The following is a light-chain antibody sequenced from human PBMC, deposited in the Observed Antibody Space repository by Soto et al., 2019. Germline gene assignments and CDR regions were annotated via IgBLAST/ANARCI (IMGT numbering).Light chain of an antibody. V-gene: IGLV1-40*01. CDR2: GHT. J-gene: IGLJ3*02. CDR3: QSYDNSLSGSWV. Sequence: QSVLTQPPSVSGAPGQRVIISCTGSSSNIGAGYDVNWYQHLPGKAPKLLIYGHTNRPSGVPDRFSGSKSGTSASLAINGLQAEDEAHYYCQSYDNSLSGSWVFGGGTKLTVL. CDR1: SSNIGAGYD.